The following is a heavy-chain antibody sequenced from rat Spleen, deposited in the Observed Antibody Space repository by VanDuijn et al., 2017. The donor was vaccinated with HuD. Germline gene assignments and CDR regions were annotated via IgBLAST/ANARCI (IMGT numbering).Heavy chain of an antibody. J-gene: IGHJ2*01. CDR3: AKNIYYSSYLYYFDY. Sequence: EVQLVESGGGLVQPGRSLKLSCAASGFTFSDYYMAWVRQAPKKGLEWVASISYEGSSTYYGDSVKGRFTISRDNAKNTLYLQMNSLRSEDTATYYCAKNIYYSSYLYYFDYWGQGVMVTVSS. CDR1: GFTFSDYY. V-gene: IGHV5-22*01. D-gene: IGHD1-2*01. CDR2: ISYEGSST.